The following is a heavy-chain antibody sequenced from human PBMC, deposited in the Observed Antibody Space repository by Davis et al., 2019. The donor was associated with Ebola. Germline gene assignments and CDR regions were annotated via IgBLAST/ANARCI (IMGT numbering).Heavy chain of an antibody. CDR1: GDTVSSNSAA. Sequence: SQTLSLTCAISGDTVSSNSAAWNWIRQSPSRGLEWLGRTYYRSKWFVDYASSVKSRITINADTSKNQFSLQLTSGTLEDTAVYYCARDPPSDQGYDYWGQGTLVTVSS. CDR2: TYYRSKWFV. V-gene: IGHV6-1*01. D-gene: IGHD3-22*01. J-gene: IGHJ4*02. CDR3: ARDPPSDQGYDY.